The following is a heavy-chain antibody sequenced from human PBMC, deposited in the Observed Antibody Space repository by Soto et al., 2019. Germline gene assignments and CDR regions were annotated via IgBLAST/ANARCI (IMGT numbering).Heavy chain of an antibody. V-gene: IGHV4-39*01. D-gene: IGHD2-8*01. CDR2: VYFRGRS. CDR1: SVCSSSSPQY. Sequence: PSGILSLTCTVCSVCSSSSPQYCCRIRRSLGRGLEWIGSVYFRGRSYSKSSVKRRVTISVDTSKNQFSLNLNFVTASDTAVYFCVSQRTSVLTQAYFTYWGPGALVTVSS. CDR3: VSQRTSVLTQAYFTY. J-gene: IGHJ4*02.